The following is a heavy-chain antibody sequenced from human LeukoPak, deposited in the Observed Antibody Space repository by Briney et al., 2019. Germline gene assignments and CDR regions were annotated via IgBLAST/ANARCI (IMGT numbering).Heavy chain of an antibody. D-gene: IGHD1-26*01. CDR3: ARLHPSQSGFSDY. Sequence: PSETLSLTCTVSGGSISGYYWTWIRQLPGKGLEWIGYIYYSGNTKYNPSLRSRVTISVDTSKNQVSLRLSSVTAADTAMYYCARLHPSQSGFSDYWGQGTLVTVSS. J-gene: IGHJ4*02. CDR2: IYYSGNT. V-gene: IGHV4-59*08. CDR1: GGSISGYY.